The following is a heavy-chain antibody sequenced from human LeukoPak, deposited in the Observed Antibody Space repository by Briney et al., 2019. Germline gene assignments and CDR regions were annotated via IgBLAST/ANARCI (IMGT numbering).Heavy chain of an antibody. Sequence: SETLSLTCTVSGGSISSYYWSWIRQPPGKGLEWIWYIYYSGSTNYNPSLKSRVTISVDTSKNQFSLKLSSVTAADTAVYYCARATRYYYDSSGYPYYFDYWGQGTLVTVSS. J-gene: IGHJ4*02. CDR2: IYYSGST. D-gene: IGHD3-22*01. V-gene: IGHV4-59*01. CDR3: ARATRYYYDSSGYPYYFDY. CDR1: GGSISSYY.